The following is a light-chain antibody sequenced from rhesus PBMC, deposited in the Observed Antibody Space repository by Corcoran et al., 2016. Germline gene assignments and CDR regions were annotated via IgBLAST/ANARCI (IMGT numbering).Light chain of an antibody. Sequence: QAALTQPRSVSGSPGQSVTISCTGTSSDIGGYNYVSWYQQRPGKAPKLMIYDVNKRPSGVSDRFSGSKSGSTASLTISGLQAEDEADYYCSSYGSGSTYIFGDGTRLTVL. J-gene: IGLJ1*01. CDR1: SSDIGGYNY. V-gene: IGLV2-13*02. CDR3: SSYGSGSTYI. CDR2: DVN.